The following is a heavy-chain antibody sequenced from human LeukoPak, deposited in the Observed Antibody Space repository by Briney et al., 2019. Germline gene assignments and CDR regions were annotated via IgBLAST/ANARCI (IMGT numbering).Heavy chain of an antibody. J-gene: IGHJ4*02. CDR1: GYTFTSYY. V-gene: IGHV1-46*01. CDR2: INPSGGST. D-gene: IGHD4-17*01. Sequence: ASVKVSCKASGYTFTSYYMHWVGQAPGQGVEWMGIINPSGGSTSYAQKFQGRGTITRERATSRVYMERRSLRSEDTAVYYCARDEDYGDYPLFDYWGQGTLVTVSS. CDR3: ARDEDYGDYPLFDY.